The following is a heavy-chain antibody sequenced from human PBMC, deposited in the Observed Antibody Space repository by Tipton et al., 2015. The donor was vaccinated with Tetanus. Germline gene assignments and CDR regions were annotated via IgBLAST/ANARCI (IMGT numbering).Heavy chain of an antibody. CDR1: GFTFSSYG. J-gene: IGHJ4*02. V-gene: IGHV3-33*01. D-gene: IGHD2-21*01. CDR2: IWYDGSNK. Sequence: SLRLSCAASGFTFSSYGMHWVRQAPGKGLEWVAVIWYDGSNKYYADSVKGRFTISRDNSKNTLYLQMNSLRAEDTAVYYCARGTSRIVYYFDYWGQGTPVTVSS. CDR3: ARGTSRIVYYFDY.